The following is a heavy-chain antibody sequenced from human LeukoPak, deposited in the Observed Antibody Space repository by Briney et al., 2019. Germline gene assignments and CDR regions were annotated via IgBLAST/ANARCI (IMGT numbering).Heavy chain of an antibody. D-gene: IGHD1-26*01. CDR2: VYNSGST. J-gene: IGHJ6*03. V-gene: IGHV4-59*12. CDR1: GGSISNYY. Sequence: PSETLSLTCTVSGGSISNYYWSWIRQPPGKGLEWLGYVYNSGSTHYNPSLKSRVTISVDTSKNQFSLKLSSVTAADTAVYYCARVSGSYLLAYYYYYMDVWGKGTTVTVSS. CDR3: ARVSGSYLLAYYYYYMDV.